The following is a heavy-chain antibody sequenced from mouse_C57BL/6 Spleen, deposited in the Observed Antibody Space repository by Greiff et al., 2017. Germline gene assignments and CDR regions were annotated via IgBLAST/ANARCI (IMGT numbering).Heavy chain of an antibody. CDR2: IYPRSGNT. J-gene: IGHJ2*01. Sequence: QVQLQQSGAELARPWASVKLSCKASGYTFTSYGISWVKQRTGQGLEWLGEIYPRSGNTYYYEKFKGKATLTADKSSSTAYIELRSLTSEDSAGYFCARTATTVVGTDYWGQGTTLTVSA. CDR1: GYTFTSYG. CDR3: ARTATTVVGTDY. V-gene: IGHV1-81*01. D-gene: IGHD1-1*01.